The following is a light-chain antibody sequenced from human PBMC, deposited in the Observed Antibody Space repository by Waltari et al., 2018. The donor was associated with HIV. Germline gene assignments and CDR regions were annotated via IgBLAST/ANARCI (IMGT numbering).Light chain of an antibody. CDR1: RTVIGN. J-gene: IGKJ2*01. CDR2: GAA. Sequence: EIVMTQSPATLSVSPGERATLSCRARRTVIGNLAWYQQKPGQAPRLLVYGAATRAAGVPARFTGSGSGTEFTLTISTLQSEDFAVDYCQQYNYWPPYTFGQGTRLEIK. CDR3: QQYNYWPPYT. V-gene: IGKV3-15*01.